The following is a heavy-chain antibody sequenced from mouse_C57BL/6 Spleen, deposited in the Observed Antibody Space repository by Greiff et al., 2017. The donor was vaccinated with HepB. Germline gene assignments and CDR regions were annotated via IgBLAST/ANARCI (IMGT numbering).Heavy chain of an antibody. CDR2: IYPGDGDT. CDR1: GYAFSSYW. V-gene: IGHV1-80*01. D-gene: IGHD3-2*02. J-gene: IGHJ4*01. CDR3: ASGQLRLEDYAMDY. Sequence: QVQLQQSGAELVKPGASVKISFKASGYAFSSYWMNWVKQRPGKGLEWIGQIYPGDGDTNYNGKFKGKATLTADKSSSTAYMQLSSLTSEDSAIYFCASGQLRLEDYAMDYWGQGTSVTVSS.